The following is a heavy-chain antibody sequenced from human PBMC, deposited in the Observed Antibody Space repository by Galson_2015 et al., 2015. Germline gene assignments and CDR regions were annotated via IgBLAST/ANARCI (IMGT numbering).Heavy chain of an antibody. CDR2: ISAYYGNT. J-gene: IGHJ3*02. CDR1: GYTFTSYG. CDR3: ARAYGDYAPDAFDI. Sequence: SVKVSCKASGYTFTSYGISWVRQAPGQGLEWMGWISAYYGNTNYAQKLQGRVTMTTDTSTSTAYMELRSLRSDDTAVYYCARAYGDYAPDAFDIWGQGTMVTVSS. D-gene: IGHD4-17*01. V-gene: IGHV1-18*01.